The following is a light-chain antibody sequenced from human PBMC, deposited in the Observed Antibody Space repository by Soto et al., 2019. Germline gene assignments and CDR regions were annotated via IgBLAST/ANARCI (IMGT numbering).Light chain of an antibody. CDR3: QSYDSSLSVVV. CDR1: SSNIGAGYD. J-gene: IGLJ2*01. V-gene: IGLV1-40*01. Sequence: QSVLTQPPSVYGAPVQRVTISCNGSSSNIGAGYDVHWYQQLPGTAPKLLIYGNSNRPSGVPDRFSGSKSGTSASLAITGLHAEDEADYYCQSYDSSLSVVVFGGGTKLTVL. CDR2: GNS.